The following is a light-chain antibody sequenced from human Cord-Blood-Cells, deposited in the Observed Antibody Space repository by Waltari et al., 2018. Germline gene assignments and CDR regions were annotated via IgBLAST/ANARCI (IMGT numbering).Light chain of an antibody. CDR3: QQYGSSPYT. J-gene: IGKJ2*01. CDR1: QSVSSSY. CDR2: GAA. V-gene: IGKV3-20*01. Sequence: EIVLTQSPGTLSLSPGERATLSSRASQSVSSSYLAWYQKKPGQAPRLLIYGAASTTTGIPDRFSVSGSGTDFALTISSRGPQDFAVYYYQQYGSSPYTFGQGTKLEIK.